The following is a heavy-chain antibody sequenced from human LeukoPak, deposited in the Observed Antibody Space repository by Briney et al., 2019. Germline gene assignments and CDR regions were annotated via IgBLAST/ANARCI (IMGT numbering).Heavy chain of an antibody. Sequence: SETLSLTCAVYGGSFSGYYWSWIRQPPGKGLEWIGEINHSGSTNYNPSLKSRVTISVDTSKNQFSLKLSSVTAPDTAVYYCARQSYYYYYMDVWGKGTTVTVSS. CDR3: ARQSYYYYYMDV. J-gene: IGHJ6*03. CDR2: INHSGST. CDR1: GGSFSGYY. V-gene: IGHV4-34*01.